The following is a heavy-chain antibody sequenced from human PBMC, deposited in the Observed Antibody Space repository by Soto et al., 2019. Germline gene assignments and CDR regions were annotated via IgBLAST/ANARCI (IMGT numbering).Heavy chain of an antibody. J-gene: IGHJ6*02. CDR3: ARSITKYYYYYGMDV. CDR1: GYTFTSYD. V-gene: IGHV1-69*13. CDR2: IIPIFGTA. D-gene: IGHD2-2*01. Sequence: GASVKVSCKASGYTFTSYDINWVRQATGQGLEWMGGIIPIFGTANYAQKFQGRVTITADESTSTAYMELSSLRSEDTAVYYCARSITKYYYYYGMDVWGQGTTVTVSS.